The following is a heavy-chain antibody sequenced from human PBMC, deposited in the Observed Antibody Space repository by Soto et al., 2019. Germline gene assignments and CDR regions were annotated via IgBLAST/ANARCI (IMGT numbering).Heavy chain of an antibody. CDR3: ATSTGAAEYFQH. J-gene: IGHJ1*01. V-gene: IGHV3-21*06. D-gene: IGHD1-26*01. CDR2: ISRSSSYI. CDR1: GFTFSSYS. Sequence: EVQLVESGGGLVKPGGSLRLSCAASGFTFSSYSMNWVRQAPGKGLEWVSYISRSSSYIYYADSVKGRFTISRDNAKNSLYLQMNSLRAEDTAVYYCATSTGAAEYFQHWGQGTLVTVSS.